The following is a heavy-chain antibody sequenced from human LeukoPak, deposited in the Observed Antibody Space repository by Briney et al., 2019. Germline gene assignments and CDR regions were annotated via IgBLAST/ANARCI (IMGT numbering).Heavy chain of an antibody. V-gene: IGHV1-8*01. CDR3: ARGRGVVVTAIDWFDP. CDR2: INPNSGNT. Sequence: GASVKVSCKASGYTFTSYDINWVRQATGQGLEWMGCINPNSGNTGYAQKFQGRVTMTRNTSISTAYMELSSLRSEDTAVYYCARGRGVVVTAIDWFDPWGQGTLVTVSS. J-gene: IGHJ5*02. D-gene: IGHD2-21*02. CDR1: GYTFTSYD.